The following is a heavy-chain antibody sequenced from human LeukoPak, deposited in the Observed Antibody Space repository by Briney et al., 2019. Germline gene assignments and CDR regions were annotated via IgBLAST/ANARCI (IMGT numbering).Heavy chain of an antibody. J-gene: IGHJ6*03. CDR1: GYTFTGYY. CDR2: INPNSGGT. V-gene: IGHV1-2*02. Sequence: ASVTVSCKASGYTFTGYYIHWVRQAPGQGGEWMGWINPNSGGTNYAQKFQGRITMTGDTSISTAYMELSRLTSDDTAVYYCARGIICYYYYMDVWGKGTTVTVSS. CDR3: ARGIICYYYYMDV.